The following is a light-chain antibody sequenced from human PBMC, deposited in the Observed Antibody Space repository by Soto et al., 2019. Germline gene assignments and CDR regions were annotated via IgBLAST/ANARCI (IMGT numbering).Light chain of an antibody. Sequence: QSALTQPASVSGSPGQSISISCTGTSNDVGGFNYVSWYQHHPGKAPKLLIYEVSNRPSGVSNRFSGSKSGNTASLTISGLQAEDEADYYCSSYTSSSYYVFGTGTKLTVL. CDR3: SSYTSSSYYV. V-gene: IGLV2-14*01. CDR1: SNDVGGFNY. J-gene: IGLJ1*01. CDR2: EVS.